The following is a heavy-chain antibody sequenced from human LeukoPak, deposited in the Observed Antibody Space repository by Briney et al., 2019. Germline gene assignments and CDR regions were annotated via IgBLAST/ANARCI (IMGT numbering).Heavy chain of an antibody. V-gene: IGHV4-34*01. J-gene: IGHJ4*02. CDR2: INHSGST. CDR3: ARLVNCSSTSCYAFDY. D-gene: IGHD2-2*01. Sequence: SETLSLTCAVYGGSFSGYYWSWIRQPPGKGLEWIGEINHSGSTNYNPSLKSRVTISVDRSKNQFSLKLSSVTAADTAVYYCARLVNCSSTSCYAFDYWGQGTLVTVSS. CDR1: GGSFSGYY.